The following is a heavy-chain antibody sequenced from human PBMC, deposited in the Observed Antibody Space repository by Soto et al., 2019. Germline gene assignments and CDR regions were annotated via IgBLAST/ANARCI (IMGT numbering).Heavy chain of an antibody. Sequence: ASVKVSCKASGFTFTNYGIHWVRQAHGQSPDWMGGINAANGDTKYSKKFQGRVTITRDTSASTAYMELTSLRFEDTAVYYCARGYYDFWSGYYRKAPTVFDYWGQGTLVTVSS. V-gene: IGHV1-3*01. CDR3: ARGYYDFWSGYYRKAPTVFDY. J-gene: IGHJ4*02. CDR1: GFTFTNYG. D-gene: IGHD3-3*01. CDR2: INAANGDT.